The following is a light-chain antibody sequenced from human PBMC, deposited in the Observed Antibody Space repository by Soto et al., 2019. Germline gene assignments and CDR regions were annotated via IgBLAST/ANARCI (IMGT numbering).Light chain of an antibody. V-gene: IGLV2-14*01. Sequence: QSVLTQPASVSGPPGQSITISCTGTVTDVGGYNSVSWYQQHPGKAPKLMIYEVRNRPSGVSDRFSGSKSANTASLTISGLQAEDEADYYCCSYTTSTTYVFGTGTKV. CDR2: EVR. CDR3: CSYTTSTTYV. J-gene: IGLJ1*01. CDR1: VTDVGGYNS.